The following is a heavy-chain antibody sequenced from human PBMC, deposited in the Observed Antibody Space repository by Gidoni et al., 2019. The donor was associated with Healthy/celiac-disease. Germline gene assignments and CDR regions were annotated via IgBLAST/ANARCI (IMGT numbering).Heavy chain of an antibody. V-gene: IGHV3-23*01. CDR2: ISGSGGST. J-gene: IGHJ4*02. Sequence: EVQLLESGGGLVQPGGSLRLSCAASGFTFSSYAMSWVRQAPGKGLEWVSAISGSGGSTYYADSVKGRFTISRDNSKNTLYLQMNSLRAEDTAVYYCAKDSPPHYYDRGGFDYWGQGTLVTVSS. D-gene: IGHD3-22*01. CDR1: GFTFSSYA. CDR3: AKDSPPHYYDRGGFDY.